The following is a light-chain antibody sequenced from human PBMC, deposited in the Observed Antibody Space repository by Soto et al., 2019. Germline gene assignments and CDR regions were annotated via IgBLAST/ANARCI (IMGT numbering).Light chain of an antibody. CDR2: GAS. V-gene: IGKV3-15*01. CDR1: QSISSN. J-gene: IGKJ5*01. Sequence: DIVMTQSPSTLSLSPGARATLSCRASQSISSNLAWYQQKPGQAPRLLIFGASTRATGIPARFSGSGSGTEFTLTISSLQSEDFAFYYCQQYNNLPPPITFGQGTRLEIK. CDR3: QQYNNLPPPIT.